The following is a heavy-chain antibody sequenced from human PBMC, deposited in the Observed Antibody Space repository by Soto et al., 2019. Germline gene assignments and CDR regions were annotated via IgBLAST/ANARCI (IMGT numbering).Heavy chain of an antibody. D-gene: IGHD2-15*01. J-gene: IGHJ5*02. CDR2: ISPKKGNA. V-gene: IGHV1-18*01. CDR3: AREHLPTCDTTSCYRPWLQP. CDR1: GYSFLNYG. Sequence: QVQLVQSGPEVKRSGASVTVSCKTSGYSFLNYGITWVRQAPGQGLEWMGWISPKKGNANYAQKFQGRVTLTTNASTSIVYMQLRSLKSADTAVYYCAREHLPTCDTTSCYRPWLQPWGQGTLVAVSS.